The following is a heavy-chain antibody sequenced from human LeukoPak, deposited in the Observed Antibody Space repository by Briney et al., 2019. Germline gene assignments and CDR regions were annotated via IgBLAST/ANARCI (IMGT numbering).Heavy chain of an antibody. CDR2: INSDGSST. CDR1: GFTFSSYR. V-gene: IGHV3-74*01. J-gene: IGHJ4*02. D-gene: IGHD1-26*01. CDR3: ARLTNSGSYLYYFDY. Sequence: GGSLRLSCAASGFTFSSYRMHWVRQAPGKGLVWVSRINSDGSSTSYADSVKGRFTISRDNAKNTLYLQMNSLRAEDTAVFYCARLTNSGSYLYYFDYWGQGTLVTVSS.